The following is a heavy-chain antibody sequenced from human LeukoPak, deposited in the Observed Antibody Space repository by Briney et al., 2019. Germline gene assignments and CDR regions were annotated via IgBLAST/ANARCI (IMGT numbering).Heavy chain of an antibody. V-gene: IGHV4-59*01. D-gene: IGHD1-26*01. CDR1: GGSISTYY. J-gene: IGHJ3*02. Sequence: SETLSLTCTVSGGSISTYYWSWIRQPPGKGLEWIGYVYYSGSTNYNPSLKSRVTISVDTSKNQFSLKLSSVTAADTAVYYCARGGSYPNDPFDIWGQGTMVTVTS. CDR3: ARGGSYPNDPFDI. CDR2: VYYSGST.